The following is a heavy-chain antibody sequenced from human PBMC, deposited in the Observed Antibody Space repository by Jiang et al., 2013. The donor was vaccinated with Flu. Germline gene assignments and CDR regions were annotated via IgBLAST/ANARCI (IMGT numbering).Heavy chain of an antibody. Sequence: SGPGLVKPSQTLSLTCTVSGGSISTGSYWSWIRQPAGKGLEWIGRIFTSGTTHSTPSLKSRVSMSLDMSKNQFSLRLSSVTAADTAVYYCARDGRWFDFWSGNTTSWYFDLWGRGTLVTVSS. J-gene: IGHJ2*01. CDR3: ARDGRWFDFWSGNTTSWYFDL. CDR2: IFTSGTT. CDR1: GGSISTGSY. V-gene: IGHV4-61*02. D-gene: IGHD3-3*01.